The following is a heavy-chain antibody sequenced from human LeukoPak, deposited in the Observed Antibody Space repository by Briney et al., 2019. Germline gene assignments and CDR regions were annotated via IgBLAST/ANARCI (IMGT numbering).Heavy chain of an antibody. CDR3: ARSIGLTGGGVDV. Sequence: GGSLRLSYAASGFTLSDYNMNWVRQAPGKGLEWVSYITNGGSTVHHADSVKGRFTISRDNAKKTLYLQMNSLRAEDTAVYYCARSIGLTGGGVDVWGQGTTVTVSS. CDR1: GFTLSDYN. D-gene: IGHD3-9*01. CDR2: ITNGGSTV. J-gene: IGHJ6*02. V-gene: IGHV3-11*01.